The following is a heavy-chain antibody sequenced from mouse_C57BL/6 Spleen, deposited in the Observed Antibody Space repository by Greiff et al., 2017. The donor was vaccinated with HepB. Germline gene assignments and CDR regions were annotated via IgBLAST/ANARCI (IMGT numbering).Heavy chain of an antibody. D-gene: IGHD1-1*01. CDR3: ARGATVVALDFDV. V-gene: IGHV1-55*01. Sequence: QVQLQQPGAELVKPGASVKMSCKASGYTFTSYWITWVKQRPGPGLEWIGDIYPGSGSTNYNEKFKSKATLTVETSSSTAYMQLSSLTSEDSAVYYCARGATVVALDFDVWGTGTTVTVAS. CDR1: GYTFTSYW. CDR2: IYPGSGST. J-gene: IGHJ1*03.